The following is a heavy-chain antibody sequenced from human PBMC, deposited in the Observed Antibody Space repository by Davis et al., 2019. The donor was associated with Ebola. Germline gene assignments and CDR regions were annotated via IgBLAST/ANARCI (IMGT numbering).Heavy chain of an antibody. J-gene: IGHJ4*02. CDR1: GFTFSNYA. CDR2: VSDNGDRT. Sequence: GESLKISCAASGFTFSNYAMNWVRQAPGKGLESIASVSDNGDRTYYKDSVKGRFTISRDNSKSTLYLQMNSLRVEDTAVYYCASRASIPVAGSIDYWGQGTLVTVSS. D-gene: IGHD6-19*01. V-gene: IGHV3-23*01. CDR3: ASRASIPVAGSIDY.